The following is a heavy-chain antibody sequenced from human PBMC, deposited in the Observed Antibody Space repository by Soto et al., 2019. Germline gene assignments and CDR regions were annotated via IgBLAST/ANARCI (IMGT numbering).Heavy chain of an antibody. CDR1: VFTFSTYW. J-gene: IGHJ4*02. CDR2: INPDGDVG. CDR3: AGWGGHDYNY. V-gene: IGHV3-7*03. Sequence: EVQLLGSGGGLVQPGGSLRLSCVGSVFTFSTYWLNWVRQAPGMGLEWVANINPDGDVGLYVASVKGRFTTSRDNARNSLYLQLNSLRVDDTAVYFCAGWGGHDYNYWGQGIQVIVSS. D-gene: IGHD3-16*01.